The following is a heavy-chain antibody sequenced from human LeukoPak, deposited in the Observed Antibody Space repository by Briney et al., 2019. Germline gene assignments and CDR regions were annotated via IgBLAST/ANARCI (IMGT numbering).Heavy chain of an antibody. V-gene: IGHV1-2*02. J-gene: IGHJ4*02. CDR2: INPNSGGT. Sequence: ASVKVSCKASGYTFTGYYMHWVRQAPGQGLEWMGWINPNSGGTNYAQKFQGRVTMTRDTSISTAYMELSRLRSDDTAVYYCAAYSSSSRVFDYWGQGTLVTVSS. CDR1: GYTFTGYY. CDR3: AAYSSSSRVFDY. D-gene: IGHD6-6*01.